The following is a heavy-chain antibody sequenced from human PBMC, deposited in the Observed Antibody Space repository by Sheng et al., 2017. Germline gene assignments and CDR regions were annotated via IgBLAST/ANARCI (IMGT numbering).Heavy chain of an antibody. V-gene: IGHV3-64*01. CDR2: ITSNGGST. CDR3: ARVFYDSGSHSLDF. CDR1: GFTFSSYA. Sequence: ELQLVESGGGLVQPGGSLRLSCVASGFTFSSYAMHWVRQAPGKGLEYVAAITSNGGSTSYANSVKGRFTISRDNSKNTLYLQMGSLRTEDMAVYYCARVFYDSGSHSLDFWGQGTLVTVSS. D-gene: IGHD3-10*01. J-gene: IGHJ4*02.